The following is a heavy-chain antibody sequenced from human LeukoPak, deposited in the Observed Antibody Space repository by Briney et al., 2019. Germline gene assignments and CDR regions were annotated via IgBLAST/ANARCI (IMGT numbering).Heavy chain of an antibody. CDR2: IYYSGST. D-gene: IGHD2-2*01. CDR3: ARLSFVVPAAIFDY. CDR1: GGSISSYY. Sequence: PSETLSLTCTVSGGSISSYYWSWIRQPPGKGLEWIGYIYYSGSTNYNPSLKSRVTISVDTSKNQFFLKLSSVTAADTAVYYCARLSFVVPAAIFDYWGQGTLVTVSS. J-gene: IGHJ4*02. V-gene: IGHV4-59*08.